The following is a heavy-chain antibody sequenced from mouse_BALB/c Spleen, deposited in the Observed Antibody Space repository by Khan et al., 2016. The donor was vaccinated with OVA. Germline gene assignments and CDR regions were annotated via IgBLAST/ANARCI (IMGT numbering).Heavy chain of an antibody. CDR3: ARLEDI. CDR2: IWAGGST. CDR1: GISLTIYG. Sequence: QVQLKALGPGLVAPSQSLSITCTVSGISLTIYGVHWVRQPPGKGLEWLGAIWAGGSTNYNSALMSRMIISKDNSKSQVFLKMNSLQTDDTAMYYCARLEDIWGKGTTLTVSS. D-gene: IGHD1-3*01. J-gene: IGHJ2*01. V-gene: IGHV2-9*02.